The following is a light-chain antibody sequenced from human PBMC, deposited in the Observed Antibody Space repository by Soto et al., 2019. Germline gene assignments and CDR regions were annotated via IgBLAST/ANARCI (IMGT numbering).Light chain of an antibody. CDR3: QQRGYWPLT. Sequence: EIVLTQSPATLSLSPGERATLSCRASQSVSTYLAWYQHKPGQAPRLLIYDASNRATGIPPRFSGSGSGTDFTLTISSLEPEDFAVYYCQQRGYWPLTFGGGTKVEIK. CDR2: DAS. V-gene: IGKV3-11*01. CDR1: QSVSTY. J-gene: IGKJ4*01.